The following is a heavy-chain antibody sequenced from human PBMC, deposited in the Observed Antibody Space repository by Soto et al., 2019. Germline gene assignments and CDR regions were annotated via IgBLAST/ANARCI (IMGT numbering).Heavy chain of an antibody. J-gene: IGHJ6*02. D-gene: IGHD3-3*01. Sequence: EASVKVSCKASGYTFTSYYMHWVRQAPGQGLEWMGIINPSGGSTSYAQKFQGRVTMTRDTSTSTVYMELSSLRSEDTAVYYCATRSRVTIFGVVIEAYYYGMDVWGQGTTVTVSS. CDR3: ATRSRVTIFGVVIEAYYYGMDV. CDR1: GYTFTSYY. CDR2: INPSGGST. V-gene: IGHV1-46*01.